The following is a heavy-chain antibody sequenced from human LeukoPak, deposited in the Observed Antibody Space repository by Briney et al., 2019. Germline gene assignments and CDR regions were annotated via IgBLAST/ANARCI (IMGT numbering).Heavy chain of an antibody. CDR2: IYYSGST. Sequence: PSETLSLTCTVFGGSFSSGSYYWSWIRQPPGKGLEWIGYIYYSGSTNYNPSLKSRVTISVDTSKNQFSLKLSSVTAADTAVYYCARVSGLDYSNYYFDYWGQGTLVTVSS. V-gene: IGHV4-61*01. D-gene: IGHD4-11*01. CDR3: ARVSGLDYSNYYFDY. J-gene: IGHJ4*02. CDR1: GGSFSSGSYY.